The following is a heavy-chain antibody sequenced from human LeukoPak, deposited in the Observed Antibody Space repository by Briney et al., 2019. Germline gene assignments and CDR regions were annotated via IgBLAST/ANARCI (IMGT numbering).Heavy chain of an antibody. Sequence: PGGSLRLSCAASGFTFSRYSMNWVRQAPGKGLEWVSYISSSGSTIYYADSVKGRFTISRDNAKNSLYLQMNSLRAEDTAVYYCAELGITMIGGVWGKGNTVTISS. D-gene: IGHD3-10*02. CDR1: GFTFSRYS. V-gene: IGHV3-48*04. J-gene: IGHJ6*04. CDR3: AELGITMIGGV. CDR2: ISSSGSTI.